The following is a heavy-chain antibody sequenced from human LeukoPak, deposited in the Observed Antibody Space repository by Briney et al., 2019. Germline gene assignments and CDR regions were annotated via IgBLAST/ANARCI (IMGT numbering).Heavy chain of an antibody. CDR2: ISGSGGST. V-gene: IGHV3-23*01. J-gene: IGHJ4*02. CDR3: AKVPAAMVTLPLYYFDY. Sequence: GRPLRLSCAASGFTFSSYAMSWVRQAPGKGLEWVSAISGSGGSTYYADSVKGRFTISRDNSKNTLYLQMNSLRAEDTAVYYCAKVPAAMVTLPLYYFDYWGQGTLVSVSS. CDR1: GFTFSSYA. D-gene: IGHD2-2*01.